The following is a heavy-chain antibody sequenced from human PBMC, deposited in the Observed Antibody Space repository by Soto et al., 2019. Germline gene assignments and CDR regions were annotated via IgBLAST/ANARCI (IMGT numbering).Heavy chain of an antibody. Sequence: QVQLVESGGGVVQPGRSLRLSCAASGFTFSSYGMHWVRQAPGKGLEWVAVISYDGSNKYYADSVKGRFTISRDNSKNTLYLQMNSLRAEDTAVYYCAKTYGDYLATYYFDYWGQGTLVTVSS. J-gene: IGHJ4*02. D-gene: IGHD4-17*01. V-gene: IGHV3-30*18. CDR1: GFTFSSYG. CDR3: AKTYGDYLATYYFDY. CDR2: ISYDGSNK.